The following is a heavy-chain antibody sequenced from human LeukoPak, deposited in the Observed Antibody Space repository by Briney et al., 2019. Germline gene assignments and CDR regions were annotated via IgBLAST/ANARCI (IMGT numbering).Heavy chain of an antibody. D-gene: IGHD5/OR15-5a*01. Sequence: GGSLRLSCAASGFTFSNAWMNWVRQAPGKGLEWVATISHDGKSKNYADSVKGRFTISRDNSKNTLFLQMNSLRTADTAVYYCARPTRGTLRFTELDYWGQGTLVTVSS. V-gene: IGHV3-30*03. J-gene: IGHJ4*02. CDR2: ISHDGKSK. CDR3: ARPTRGTLRFTELDY. CDR1: GFTFSNAW.